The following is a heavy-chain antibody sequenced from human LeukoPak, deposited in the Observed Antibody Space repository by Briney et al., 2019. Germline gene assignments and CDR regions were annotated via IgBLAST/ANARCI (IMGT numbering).Heavy chain of an antibody. Sequence: SETLSLTCTVSGGSISSYYWSWIRQPPGKGLEWIGYIYTSGSTNYNPSLKSRVTISVDTSKNQFSLKLSSVTAADTAVYYCATSSEGYMDVWGKGTMVTVSS. J-gene: IGHJ6*03. V-gene: IGHV4-4*09. CDR3: ATSSEGYMDV. CDR2: IYTSGST. CDR1: GGSISSYY.